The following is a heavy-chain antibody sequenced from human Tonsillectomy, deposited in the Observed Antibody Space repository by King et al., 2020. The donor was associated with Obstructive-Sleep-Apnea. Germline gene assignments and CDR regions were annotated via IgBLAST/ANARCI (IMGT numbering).Heavy chain of an antibody. D-gene: IGHD6-19*01. V-gene: IGHV4-38-2*02. CDR2: IYHSGST. J-gene: IGHJ2*01. Sequence: VQLQESGPGLVKPSETLSLTCTVSGSSISSGYYWGWIRQPPGKGLEWIGSIYHSGSTYYNPSLKSRVTISVDTSKNQFSLKLSSVTAADTAVYYCARDSGQWLAPAWYFDLWGRGTLVTVSS. CDR3: ARDSGQWLAPAWYFDL. CDR1: GSSISSGYY.